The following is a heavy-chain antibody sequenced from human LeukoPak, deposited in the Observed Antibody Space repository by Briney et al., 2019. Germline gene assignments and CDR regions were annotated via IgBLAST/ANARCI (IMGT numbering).Heavy chain of an antibody. CDR1: GFTFSSYA. CDR2: ISYDGSNK. D-gene: IGHD6-19*01. Sequence: PGGSLRLSCAASGFTFSSYAMHWVRQAPGKGLEWVAVISYDGSNKYYADSVKGRFTISRDNSKNTLYLQMNSLRAEDTAVYYCARDRVYSSGWFANFDYWGQGTLVTVSS. CDR3: ARDRVYSSGWFANFDY. V-gene: IGHV3-30-3*01. J-gene: IGHJ4*02.